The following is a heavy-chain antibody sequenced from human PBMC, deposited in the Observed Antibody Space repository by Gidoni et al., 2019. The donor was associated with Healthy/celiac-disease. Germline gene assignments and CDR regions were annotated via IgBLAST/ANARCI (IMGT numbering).Heavy chain of an antibody. CDR1: VFTFISYA. J-gene: IGHJ4*02. V-gene: IGHV3-23*01. D-gene: IGHD2-21*02. Sequence: EVQLLESGAGLVQPGGSLSLSCSSSVFTFISYAMIWVRQAPGKGLEWVSSISGSGGSTYYADSVKGRFNIYRDNAKNTLYLQMNSLRAEDTDVYYCAKDYDAIVVVTACDYWGQGTLVTVSS. CDR3: AKDYDAIVVVTACDY. CDR2: ISGSGGST.